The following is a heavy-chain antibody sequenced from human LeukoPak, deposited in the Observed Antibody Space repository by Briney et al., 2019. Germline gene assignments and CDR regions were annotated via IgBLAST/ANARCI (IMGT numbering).Heavy chain of an antibody. CDR3: AXXXXXAAAQYGY. J-gene: IGHJ4*02. CDR1: GGSISSYY. Sequence: SETLSLTCTVSGGSISSYYWSWIRQPPGKGLEWIGYIYYSGTTNYNPSLKSRDTISVDTSKNQFSLKLSSVTAADTAVYYCAXXXXXAAAQYGYWGQGTLVTVSS. CDR2: IYYSGTT. V-gene: IGHV4-59*01. D-gene: IGHD6-13*01.